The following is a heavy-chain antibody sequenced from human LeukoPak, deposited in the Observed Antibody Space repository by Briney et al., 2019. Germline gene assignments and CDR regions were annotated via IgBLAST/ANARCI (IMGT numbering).Heavy chain of an antibody. CDR2: ISSSGSTI. Sequence: LTGGSLRLSCAASGFTFSSYEMNWVRQAPGKGLEWVSYISSSGSTIYYADSVKGRFTISRDNAKNSLYLQMNSLRAEDTAVCYCARTGYCSSTSCYADAFDIWGQGTMVTVSS. CDR1: GFTFSSYE. CDR3: ARTGYCSSTSCYADAFDI. D-gene: IGHD2-2*01. J-gene: IGHJ3*02. V-gene: IGHV3-48*03.